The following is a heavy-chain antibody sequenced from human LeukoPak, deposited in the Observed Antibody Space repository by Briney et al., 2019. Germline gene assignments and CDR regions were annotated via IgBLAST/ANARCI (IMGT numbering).Heavy chain of an antibody. CDR3: ARVRRFGDLDY. J-gene: IGHJ4*02. CDR1: GFTFSSYS. D-gene: IGHD3-10*01. V-gene: IGHV3-21*01. Sequence: AGGSLRLSCAASGFTFSSYSMNWVRQAPGKGLEWVSFVSSSSSYIYYADSVKGRFTISRDNAKNSLYLQMNSLRAEDTAVYYCARVRRFGDLDYWGQGTLVTVSS. CDR2: VSSSSSYI.